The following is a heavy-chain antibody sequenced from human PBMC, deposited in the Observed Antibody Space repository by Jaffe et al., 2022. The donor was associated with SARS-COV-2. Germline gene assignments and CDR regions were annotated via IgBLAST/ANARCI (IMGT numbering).Heavy chain of an antibody. V-gene: IGHV3-21*01. CDR1: GFTFSSYS. CDR3: ARIHPSGYSHDAFDI. D-gene: IGHD3-22*01. J-gene: IGHJ3*02. Sequence: EVQLVESGGGLVKPGGSLRLSCAASGFTFSSYSMNWVRQAPGKGLEWVSSISSSSSYIYYADSVKGRFTISRDNAKNSLYLQMNSLRAEDTAVYYCARIHPSGYSHDAFDIWGQGTMVTVSS. CDR2: ISSSSSYI.